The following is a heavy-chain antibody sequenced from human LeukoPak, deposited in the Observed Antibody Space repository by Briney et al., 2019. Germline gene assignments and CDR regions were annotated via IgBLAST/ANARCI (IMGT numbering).Heavy chain of an antibody. Sequence: ASVKVSCKVSGYTLTELSMHWVRQAPGKGLEWVGGFDPEDGETIYAQKFQGRVTMTEDTSTDTAYMELSSLRSEDTAVYYCARVEAARRDLYYFDYWGQGTLVTVSS. CDR3: ARVEAARRDLYYFDY. V-gene: IGHV1-24*01. CDR2: FDPEDGET. J-gene: IGHJ4*02. D-gene: IGHD6-6*01. CDR1: GYTLTELS.